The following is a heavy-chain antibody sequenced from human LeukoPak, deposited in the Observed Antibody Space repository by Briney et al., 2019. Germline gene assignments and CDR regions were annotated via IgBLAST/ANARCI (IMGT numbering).Heavy chain of an antibody. CDR2: VYTDGNI. Sequence: GGSLRLSCAASGFTLSSHSMNWIRQAPGKGLEWISVVYTDGNIYYADSVKGRFTISKDNSKNTVDLLMHSVTAEDTALYYCARGRFGDPLNYWGQGTLVTVSS. CDR1: GFTLSSHS. D-gene: IGHD3-10*01. CDR3: ARGRFGDPLNY. J-gene: IGHJ4*02. V-gene: IGHV3-53*01.